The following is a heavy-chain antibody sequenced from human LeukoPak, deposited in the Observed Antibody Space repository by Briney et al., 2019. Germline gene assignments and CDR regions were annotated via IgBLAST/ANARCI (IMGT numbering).Heavy chain of an antibody. CDR2: ISWNSGSI. CDR3: AKEAMAGIGMGAFDI. D-gene: IGHD5-18*01. J-gene: IGHJ3*02. Sequence: GGSLRLSCAASGFTFDDYAMHWVRQAPGKGLEWVSGISWNSGSIGYADSVKGRFTTSRDNAKNSLYLQMNSLRAEDTALYYCAKEAMAGIGMGAFDIWGQGTMVTVSS. CDR1: GFTFDDYA. V-gene: IGHV3-9*01.